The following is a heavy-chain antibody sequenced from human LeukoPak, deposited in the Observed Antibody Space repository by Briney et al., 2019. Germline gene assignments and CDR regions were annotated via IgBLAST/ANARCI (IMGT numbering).Heavy chain of an antibody. CDR2: IIPILGIA. CDR3: ARDCSGGSCYSSY. Sequence: SVKVSCKASGGTFSSYAISWVRQAPGQGLEWMGRIIPILGIANYAQKFQGRVTITADKSTSTAYMELSSLRSEDTAVYYCARDCSGGSCYSSYWGQGTLVTVSS. V-gene: IGHV1-69*04. J-gene: IGHJ4*02. CDR1: GGTFSSYA. D-gene: IGHD2-15*01.